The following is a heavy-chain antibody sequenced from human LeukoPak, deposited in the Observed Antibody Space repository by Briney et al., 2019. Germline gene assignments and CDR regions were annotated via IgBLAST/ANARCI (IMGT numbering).Heavy chain of an antibody. CDR1: GFTFTSSA. J-gene: IGHJ6*02. D-gene: IGHD3-10*01. Sequence: TSVKVSCKASGFTFTSSAMQWVRQARGQRLEWIGWIVVGSGNTNYAQKFQERVTTTRDMSTSTAYMELSSLRSEDTAVYYCAADRWFAPRSYYYYYGMDVWGQGTTVTVSS. V-gene: IGHV1-58*02. CDR3: AADRWFAPRSYYYYYGMDV. CDR2: IVVGSGNT.